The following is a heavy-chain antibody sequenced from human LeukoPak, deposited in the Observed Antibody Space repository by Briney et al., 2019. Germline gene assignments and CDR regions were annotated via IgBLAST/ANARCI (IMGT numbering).Heavy chain of an antibody. CDR2: IVVGSGNT. Sequence: GTSVKVSFKASGFTFTSSAVQWVRQARGQGLEWIGWIVVGSGNTNYAQKFQERVTINRDMSTSTAYMELSSLRAEDTAVYYCSRASMFRGPIVSPPGDYWGQGTLVTVSS. CDR1: GFTFTSSA. D-gene: IGHD3-16*02. J-gene: IGHJ4*02. CDR3: SRASMFRGPIVSPPGDY. V-gene: IGHV1-58*01.